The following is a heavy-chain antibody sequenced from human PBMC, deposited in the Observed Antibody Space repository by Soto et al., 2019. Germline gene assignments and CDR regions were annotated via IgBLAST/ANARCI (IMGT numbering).Heavy chain of an antibody. CDR1: GYIFTSYG. Sequence: QVQLVQSGAEVKNPGASVKVSCKASGYIFTSYGISWVRQAPGQGLEWMGWISAHNANTNYAQKFQGRVTMTTDTSTSRAHMELRSLRSDDTAVYYCATERLAYYFDTSGEDFDYWGQGTLVTVSS. D-gene: IGHD3-22*01. CDR3: ATERLAYYFDTSGEDFDY. V-gene: IGHV1-18*01. J-gene: IGHJ4*02. CDR2: ISAHNANT.